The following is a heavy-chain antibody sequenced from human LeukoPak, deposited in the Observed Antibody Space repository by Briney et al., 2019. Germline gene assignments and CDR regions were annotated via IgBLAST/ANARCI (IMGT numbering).Heavy chain of an antibody. CDR2: IYYSGST. D-gene: IGHD3-10*02. V-gene: IGHV4-39*07. CDR1: GGSISSSSYY. Sequence: KASETLSLTCTVSGGSISSSSYYWGWIRQPPGKGLEWIGSIYYSGSTYYNPSLKSRVTISVDTSKNQFSLKLSSVTAADTAVYYCARGQYYVSPGWFDPWGQGTLVTVSS. CDR3: ARGQYYVSPGWFDP. J-gene: IGHJ5*02.